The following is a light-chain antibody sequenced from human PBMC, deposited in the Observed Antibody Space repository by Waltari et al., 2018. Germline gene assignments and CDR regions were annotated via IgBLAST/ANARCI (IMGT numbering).Light chain of an antibody. CDR3: QKYGTLPAT. V-gene: IGKV3-20*01. CDR2: EAS. Sequence: EIVLTQSPGTLSLSPGDRATLSCRASQSVSRTLAWYQQKPGQAPRLLIYEASSRATGIPDRFSGSGSGTDFSLTISRPEPEDFAVYYCQKYGTLPATFGQGTKVEIK. J-gene: IGKJ1*01. CDR1: QSVSRT.